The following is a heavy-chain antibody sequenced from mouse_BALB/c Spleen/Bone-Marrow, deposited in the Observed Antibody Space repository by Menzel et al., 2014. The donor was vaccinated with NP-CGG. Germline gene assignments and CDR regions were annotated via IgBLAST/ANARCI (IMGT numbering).Heavy chain of an antibody. CDR1: GFTFSSYA. CDR2: ITSGGST. CDR3: ARGLLLRAYWYFDV. J-gene: IGHJ1*01. Sequence: EVQVVESGGGLVKPGESLKLSCADSGFTFSSYAMSWVRQTPEKRLEWVASITSGGSTYYPDSVKGRFTISRDNARNILYLQMSSLRSEDTAIYYCARGLLLRAYWYFDVSGAGTTVPVSS. V-gene: IGHV5-6-5*01. D-gene: IGHD1-1*01.